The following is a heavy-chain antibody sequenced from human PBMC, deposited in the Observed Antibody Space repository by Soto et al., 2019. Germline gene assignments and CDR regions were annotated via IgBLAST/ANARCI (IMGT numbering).Heavy chain of an antibody. CDR3: ARDGVTYGDYDFGY. J-gene: IGHJ4*02. V-gene: IGHV1-3*01. D-gene: IGHD4-17*01. CDR1: GYTFTSYA. Sequence: ASVKVSCKASGYTFTSYAMHWVRQAPGQRLEWMGWINAGNGNTKYSQKFQGRVTITRDTSASTAYMELSSLRSEDTAVYYCARDGVTYGDYDFGYWGQGTLVTVS. CDR2: INAGNGNT.